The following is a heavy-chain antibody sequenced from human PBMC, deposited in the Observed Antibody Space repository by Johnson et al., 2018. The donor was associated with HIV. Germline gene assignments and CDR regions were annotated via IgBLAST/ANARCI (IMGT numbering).Heavy chain of an antibody. Sequence: QMLLVESGGCLIQPGGSLRLSCAASGFTFSSYAMHWVRQAPGKGLEWVAVISYDGSNKYYADSVKGRFTISRDNAKNSLYLQMNSLGAEDTAVYYCARDRYYDFWSGYRTFDIWGQGTMVTVSS. J-gene: IGHJ3*02. CDR1: GFTFSSYA. CDR2: ISYDGSNK. V-gene: IGHV3-30*04. D-gene: IGHD3-3*01. CDR3: ARDRYYDFWSGYRTFDI.